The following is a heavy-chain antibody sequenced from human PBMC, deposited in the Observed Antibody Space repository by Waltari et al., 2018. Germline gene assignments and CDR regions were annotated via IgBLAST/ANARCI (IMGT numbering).Heavy chain of an antibody. Sequence: QVQLQESGQGLVKPSETLSLTCTVPGGAVNSDYWSWIRQPPGKGLEWIGCIYYTGTITYNPSLKSRVTLSRDTSKNQLSLSLNSVTAADTAVYYCVRGRGNNWRTDYWGQGILVTVSS. V-gene: IGHV4-59*02. CDR3: VRGRGNNWRTDY. J-gene: IGHJ4*02. CDR1: GGAVNSDY. CDR2: IYYTGTI.